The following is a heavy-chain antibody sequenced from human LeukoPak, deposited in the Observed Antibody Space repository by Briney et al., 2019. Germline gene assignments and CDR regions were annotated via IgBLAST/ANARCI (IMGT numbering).Heavy chain of an antibody. CDR2: TVPLFGET. CDR3: AKRADSSSWSFDY. V-gene: IGHV1-69*05. D-gene: IGHD6-13*01. Sequence: SVKVSCKASGGTFSSDGVSWVRQAPGQGLEWMGGTVPLFGETLYPQKFQGRVTITTDESATTAYMELTSLKSEDTAVYYCAKRADSSSWSFDYWGQGTLVTVSS. CDR1: GGTFSSDG. J-gene: IGHJ4*02.